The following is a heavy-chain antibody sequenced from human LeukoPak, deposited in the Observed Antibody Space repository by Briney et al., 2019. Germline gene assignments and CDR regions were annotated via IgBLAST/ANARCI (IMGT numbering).Heavy chain of an antibody. CDR2: ISSSSSTI. J-gene: IGHJ4*02. D-gene: IGHD1-1*01. CDR1: GFTFSDYY. CDR3: ATLVNYWSFDY. V-gene: IGHV3-11*04. Sequence: GGSLRLSCAASGFTFSDYYMSWIRQAPGKGLEWVSYISSSSSTIYYADSVKGRFTISRDNAMNSLYLQMNSLRAEDTAVYYCATLVNYWSFDYWGQGTLVTVSS.